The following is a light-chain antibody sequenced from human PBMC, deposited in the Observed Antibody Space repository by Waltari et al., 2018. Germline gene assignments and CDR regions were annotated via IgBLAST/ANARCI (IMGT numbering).Light chain of an antibody. CDR2: FAS. CDR3: QQYFKTPLT. J-gene: IGKJ4*01. Sequence: DIVITQSPDSLTVSLGERATINSKSSQTILYSSSNKNYFAWNQQKPRQPPKLLIYFASTRESGVPDRFSDNGSGTDFTLTISRLQAEDVAVYYCQQYFKTPLTFGGGTKVEIK. CDR1: QTILYSSSNKNY. V-gene: IGKV4-1*01.